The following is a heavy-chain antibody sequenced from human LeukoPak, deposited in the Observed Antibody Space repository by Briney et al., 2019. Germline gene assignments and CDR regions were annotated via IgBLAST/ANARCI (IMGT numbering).Heavy chain of an antibody. V-gene: IGHV4-4*07. J-gene: IGHJ4*02. CDR2: IYTSGST. CDR1: GGSISSHY. CDR3: ASMSSSSGLDY. Sequence: PSETLSLTCTVSGGSISSHYWSWIRQPAGKGLEWIGRIYTSGSTNYNPSLKGRVTMSVDTSKNQFSLKLSSVTAADMAVYYCASMSSSSGLDYWGQGTLVTVSS. D-gene: IGHD6-6*01.